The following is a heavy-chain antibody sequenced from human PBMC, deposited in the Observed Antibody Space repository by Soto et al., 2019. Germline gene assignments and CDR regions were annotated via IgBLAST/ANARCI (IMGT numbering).Heavy chain of an antibody. CDR2: VYPGDSDS. CDR3: ARQYSSSWAYGMDV. Sequence: GESLKISCKGSGYSFTSYWIGWVRQMPGKGLEWMGIVYPGDSDSRYSPSFQCQVTISADKSISTAYLHWSSLKSSDTAMYYCARQYSSSWAYGMDVWGQGTTVTVSS. CDR1: GYSFTSYW. D-gene: IGHD6-13*01. J-gene: IGHJ6*02. V-gene: IGHV5-51*01.